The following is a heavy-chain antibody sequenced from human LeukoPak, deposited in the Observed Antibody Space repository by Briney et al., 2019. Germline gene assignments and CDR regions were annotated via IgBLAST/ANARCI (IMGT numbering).Heavy chain of an antibody. CDR1: GFSFRTNY. CDR2: LYTGGRT. J-gene: IGHJ4*02. Sequence: GGSLRLSCAASGFSFRTNYMSWVRQAPGKGLEWVSVLYTGGRTYYADSVRGRFIISRDNSKNTLYLQMNSLRAEDTAVYHCATDGGSGYDWVHFWGQGTLVTVSS. D-gene: IGHD5-12*01. CDR3: ATDGGSGYDWVHF. V-gene: IGHV3-53*01.